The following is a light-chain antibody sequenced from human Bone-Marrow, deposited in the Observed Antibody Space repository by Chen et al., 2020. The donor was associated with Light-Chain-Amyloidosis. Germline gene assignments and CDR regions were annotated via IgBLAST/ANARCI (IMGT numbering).Light chain of an antibody. J-gene: IGLJ1*01. V-gene: IGLV2-14*01. CDR2: AVS. CDR3: SSFTRSSSYV. Sequence: QSALTQPASVSGSPGPSITISCTGTSGDVGTYNYVSWYQQHPGKAPKVMIYAVSNRPSGVSNRFSGAKSGNTASLTISGLQAEDEADYYCSSFTRSSSYVFGPGTKVTVL. CDR1: SGDVGTYNY.